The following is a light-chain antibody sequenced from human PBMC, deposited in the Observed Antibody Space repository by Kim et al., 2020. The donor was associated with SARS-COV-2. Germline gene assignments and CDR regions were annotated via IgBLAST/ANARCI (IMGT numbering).Light chain of an antibody. CDR2: RNN. CDR1: SNNIGNQG. V-gene: IGLV10-54*01. J-gene: IGLJ3*02. Sequence: QAGLTQPPSVSKGLRQTATLTCTGNSNNIGNQGAVWLQHHQGHPPKPLSYRNNNRPSGISERLSASRSGNTASLTITGLPPEDEADYYCSAWDSSLGAWVFGGGTQLTVL. CDR3: SAWDSSLGAWV.